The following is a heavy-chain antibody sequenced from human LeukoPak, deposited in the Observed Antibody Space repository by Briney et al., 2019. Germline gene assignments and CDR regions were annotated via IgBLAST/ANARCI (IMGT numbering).Heavy chain of an antibody. Sequence: GGSLRLSCAASGFTFSSYWMSWVRQAPGKGLEWVANIRQDGSEKYYVDSVKGRFTISRDNAKNSLYLQMNSLRAEDTAVYYCASGGYYDSSGYYDPWGQETLVTVSS. CDR2: IRQDGSEK. J-gene: IGHJ5*02. CDR3: ASGGYYDSSGYYDP. CDR1: GFTFSSYW. D-gene: IGHD3-22*01. V-gene: IGHV3-7*01.